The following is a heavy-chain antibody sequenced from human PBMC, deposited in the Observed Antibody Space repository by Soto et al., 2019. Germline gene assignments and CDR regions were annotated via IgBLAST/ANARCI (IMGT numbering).Heavy chain of an antibody. D-gene: IGHD3-10*01. Sequence: SETLSLTCTVSGGSISSYYWSWIRQPPGKGLEWIGYIYYSGSTNYNPSLKSRVTISVDTSKNQFSLKLSSVTAADTAVYYCARAKGLVRGVIITPDAFDIWGQGTMVTVSS. J-gene: IGHJ3*02. V-gene: IGHV4-59*01. CDR1: GGSISSYY. CDR2: IYYSGST. CDR3: ARAKGLVRGVIITPDAFDI.